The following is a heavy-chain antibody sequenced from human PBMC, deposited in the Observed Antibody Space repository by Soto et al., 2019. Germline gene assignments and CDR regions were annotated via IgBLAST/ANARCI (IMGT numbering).Heavy chain of an antibody. V-gene: IGHV4-34*01. CDR1: GGSFSGYY. Sequence: PSETLSLTCAVYGGSFSGYYWSWIRQPPGKGLEWIGEINHSGSTNYNPSLKSRVTISVDTSKNQFSLKLNSVTAADTAVYYCARAPVRDAPYFLDYWGQGTLVTVSS. J-gene: IGHJ4*02. D-gene: IGHD2-2*01. CDR2: INHSGST. CDR3: ARAPVRDAPYFLDY.